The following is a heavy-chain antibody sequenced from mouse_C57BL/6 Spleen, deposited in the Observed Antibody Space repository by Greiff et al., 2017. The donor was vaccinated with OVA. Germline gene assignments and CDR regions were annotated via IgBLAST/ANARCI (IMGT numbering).Heavy chain of an antibody. Sequence: QVQLQQSGPELVKPGASVKISCKASGYAFSSSWMNWVKQRPGKGLEWIGRIYPGDGDTNYNGKFKGKATLTADKSSSTAYMQLSSLTSEDSAVYICAKRIYYYYDQGAMDYWGQGTSVTVSS. V-gene: IGHV1-82*01. J-gene: IGHJ4*01. CDR2: IYPGDGDT. D-gene: IGHD2-4*01. CDR3: AKRIYYYYDQGAMDY. CDR1: GYAFSSSW.